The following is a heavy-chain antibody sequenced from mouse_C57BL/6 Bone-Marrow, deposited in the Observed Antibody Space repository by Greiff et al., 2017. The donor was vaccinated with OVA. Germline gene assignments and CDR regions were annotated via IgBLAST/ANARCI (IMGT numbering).Heavy chain of an antibody. J-gene: IGHJ1*03. Sequence: LQQSGPELVKPGASVKLSCKASGYAFSSSWMNWVKQRPGQGLEWIGQIYPGDGDTNYNGKFKGKATLTADKSSSTAYMQLISLTSEDSAVYFCAEDGYYYWDFDVWGTGTTVTVSS. V-gene: IGHV1-82*01. CDR3: AEDGYYYWDFDV. D-gene: IGHD2-3*01. CDR1: GYAFSSSW. CDR2: IYPGDGDT.